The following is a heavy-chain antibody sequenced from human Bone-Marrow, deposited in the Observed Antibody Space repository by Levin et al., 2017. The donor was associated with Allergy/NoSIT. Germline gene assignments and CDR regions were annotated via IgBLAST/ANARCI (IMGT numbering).Heavy chain of an antibody. CDR2: ISYDGSIT. D-gene: IGHD3-10*01. CDR3: AKERHNSGSSDAFDI. V-gene: IGHV3-30*18. J-gene: IGHJ3*02. Sequence: LSLTCAASGFIFGDYAMHWVRQIPAKGLEWVAFISYDGSITDYADSVKGRFAISRDTSTNTLFLQMNTLRPDDTGVYYCAKERHNSGSSDAFDIWGHGSAATVSS. CDR1: GFIFGDYA.